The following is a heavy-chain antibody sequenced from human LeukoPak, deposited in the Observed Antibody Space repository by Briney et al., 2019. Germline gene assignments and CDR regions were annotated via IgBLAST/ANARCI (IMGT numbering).Heavy chain of an antibody. D-gene: IGHD3-22*01. V-gene: IGHV1-3*01. Sequence: ASVKVSCKASGYTFTSYAMHWVRQAPGQRLEWMGWINAGNGNTKYSQKFQGRVTITRDTSASTAYMELSSLRSEDTAVYYCARGRGLYDSSGYKPRNFDYWGQGTPVTVSS. CDR2: INAGNGNT. CDR1: GYTFTSYA. CDR3: ARGRGLYDSSGYKPRNFDY. J-gene: IGHJ4*02.